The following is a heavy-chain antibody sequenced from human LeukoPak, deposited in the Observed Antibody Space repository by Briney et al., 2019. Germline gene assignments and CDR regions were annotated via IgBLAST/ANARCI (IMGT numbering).Heavy chain of an antibody. D-gene: IGHD5-18*01. CDR3: ARYRGSKWIQLGSPFDY. CDR2: INHSGST. V-gene: IGHV4-34*01. CDR1: GGSFSGYY. Sequence: SETLSLTCAVYGGSFSGYYWSWIRQPPGKGLEWIGEINHSGSTNYNPSLKSRVTISVDTSKNQFSLKLSSVAAADTAVYYCARYRGSKWIQLGSPFDYWGQGTLVTVSS. J-gene: IGHJ4*02.